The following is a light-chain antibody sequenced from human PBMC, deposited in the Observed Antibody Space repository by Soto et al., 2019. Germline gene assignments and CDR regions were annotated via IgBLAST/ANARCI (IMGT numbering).Light chain of an antibody. CDR2: GVN. CDR1: SSDVGSYNL. CDR3: CSYAGISTFYV. Sequence: QSALTQPASVSGSPGQSITISCTGTSSDVGSYNLVSWYQQHPGKAPKLMIYGVNKRPSGVSNRFSGSKSGNTASLTISGLQAEDEADYYCCSYAGISTFYVCGPGTKLTVL. V-gene: IGLV2-23*02. J-gene: IGLJ1*01.